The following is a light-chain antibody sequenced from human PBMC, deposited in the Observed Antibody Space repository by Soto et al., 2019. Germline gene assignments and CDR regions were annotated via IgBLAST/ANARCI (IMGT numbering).Light chain of an antibody. V-gene: IGKV1-27*01. CDR3: QKYNSALHET. CDR1: QGISNY. Sequence: DIQMTQSPSSLSASVGDRVTITCRASQGISNYLAWYQQKPGKVPKLLIYGASTLQSGVPSRFSGSGSGTDFTLTISSLQPEDAATYYCQKYNSALHETFGQVTKVEIK. CDR2: GAS. J-gene: IGKJ1*01.